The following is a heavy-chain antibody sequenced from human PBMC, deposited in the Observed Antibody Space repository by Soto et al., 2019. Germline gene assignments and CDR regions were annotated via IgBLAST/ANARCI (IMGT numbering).Heavy chain of an antibody. J-gene: IGHJ6*03. Sequence: SVKVSCKASGDTFTSYTIRWVRQAPGQRLEWMGRIIPIHGIANYAQKFQGRVTITADKSTSTAYMELSSLRSEDTAVYYCAREGVFYCDDYYSYYIDTLAQGTTVTVSS. CDR1: GDTFTSYT. CDR2: IIPIHGIA. CDR3: AREGVFYCDDYYSYYIDT. D-gene: IGHD3-22*01. V-gene: IGHV1-69*04.